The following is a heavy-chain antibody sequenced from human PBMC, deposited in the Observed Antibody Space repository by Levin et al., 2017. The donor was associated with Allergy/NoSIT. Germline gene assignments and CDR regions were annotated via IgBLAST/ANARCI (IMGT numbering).Heavy chain of an antibody. Sequence: SETLSLTCTVSGGSISSYYWSWIRQPAGKGLEWIGRIYTSGSTNYNPSLKSRVTMSVDTSKNQFSLKLSSVTAADTAVYYCARVHYSSSPWAFDIWGQGTMVTVSS. J-gene: IGHJ3*02. CDR2: IYTSGST. CDR3: ARVHYSSSPWAFDI. CDR1: GGSISSYY. V-gene: IGHV4-4*07. D-gene: IGHD6-6*01.